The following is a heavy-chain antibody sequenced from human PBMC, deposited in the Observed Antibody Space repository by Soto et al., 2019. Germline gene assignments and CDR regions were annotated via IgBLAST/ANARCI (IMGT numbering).Heavy chain of an antibody. J-gene: IGHJ4*02. Sequence: QITLKESGPTLVKPTQTLTLTCTFSGFSLSTSGVGVGWIRQPPGKALVWLALIYWDDDKRYSPSLKSRLTTTXXTSKNQVVLTMTNMDPVDTATYYCAHMTAMVPFDYWGQGTLVTVSS. CDR3: AHMTAMVPFDY. V-gene: IGHV2-5*02. CDR2: IYWDDDK. D-gene: IGHD5-18*01. CDR1: GFSLSTSGVG.